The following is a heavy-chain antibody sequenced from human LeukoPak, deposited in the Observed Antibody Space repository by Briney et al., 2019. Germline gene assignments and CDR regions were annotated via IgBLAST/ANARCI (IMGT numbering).Heavy chain of an antibody. Sequence: PSETLSLTCAVYGGSFSGYYWSWIRQPPGKGLEWIGEINHSGSTNYNPSLKSRVTISVDTSKNQFSLKLSSVTAADTAVYYCASGIAVAGTYYYYYYYMDVWGKGTTVTVSS. CDR1: GGSFSGYY. CDR2: INHSGST. J-gene: IGHJ6*03. V-gene: IGHV4-34*01. D-gene: IGHD6-19*01. CDR3: ASGIAVAGTYYYYYYYMDV.